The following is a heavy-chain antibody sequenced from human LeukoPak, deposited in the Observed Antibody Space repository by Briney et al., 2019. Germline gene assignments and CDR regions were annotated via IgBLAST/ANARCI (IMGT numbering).Heavy chain of an antibody. CDR1: GGSISSHY. CDR2: IYYSGST. Sequence: SETLSLTCTVSGGSISSHYWSWIRQPPGKGLEWIGYIYYSGSTNYNPSLKSRVTISVDTSKNQFSLKLSSVTAADTAVYYCAREIFGVVNNWFDPWGQGTLVTVSS. V-gene: IGHV4-59*11. CDR3: AREIFGVVNNWFDP. J-gene: IGHJ5*02. D-gene: IGHD3-3*01.